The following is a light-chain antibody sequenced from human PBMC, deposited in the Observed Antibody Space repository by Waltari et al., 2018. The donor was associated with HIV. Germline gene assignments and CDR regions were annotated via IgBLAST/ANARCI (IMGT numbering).Light chain of an antibody. CDR1: SSDVGGYSS. CDR3: SSYTSSSTPYV. J-gene: IGLJ1*01. CDR2: DVS. V-gene: IGLV2-14*03. Sequence: QSALTQPASVSGSPGQSITISCTGTSSDVGGYSSVSWYQQHPGKAPKLMIYDVSNRPSGVSNRFSGSKSGNTASLTISGLQAEDEADYYCSSYTSSSTPYVFGTGTKVTVL.